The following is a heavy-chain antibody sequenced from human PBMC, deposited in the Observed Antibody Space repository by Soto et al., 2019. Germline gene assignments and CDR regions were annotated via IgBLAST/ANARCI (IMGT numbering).Heavy chain of an antibody. Sequence: GASVKVSCKASGGTFGSYAISWVRQAPGQGLEWMGGIIPIPGTTNYAQKFQGRVTVTADTSTSTAYMELSSLRSEDTAVYYCARDRGPWTTVTTDYYYYMDVWGKGTTVTVSS. J-gene: IGHJ6*03. CDR2: IIPIPGTT. V-gene: IGHV1-69*10. CDR3: ARDRGPWTTVTTDYYYYMDV. CDR1: GGTFGSYA. D-gene: IGHD4-4*01.